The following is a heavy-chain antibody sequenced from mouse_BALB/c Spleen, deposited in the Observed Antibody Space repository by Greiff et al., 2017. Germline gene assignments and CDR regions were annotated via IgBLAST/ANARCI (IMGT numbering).Heavy chain of an antibody. D-gene: IGHD4-1*01. J-gene: IGHJ2*01. CDR3: ARQTGTL. V-gene: IGHV5-9-3*01. CDR2: ISSGGSYT. CDR1: GFTFSSYA. Sequence: EVQGVESGGGLVKPGGSLKLSCAASGFTFSSYAMSWVRQTPEKRLEWVATISSGGSYTYYPDSVKGRFTISRDNAKNTLYLQMSSLRSEDTAMYYCARQTGTLWGQGTTLTVSS.